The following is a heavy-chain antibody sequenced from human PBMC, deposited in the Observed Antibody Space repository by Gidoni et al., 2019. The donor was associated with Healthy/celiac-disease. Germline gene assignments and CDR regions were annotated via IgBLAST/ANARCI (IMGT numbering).Heavy chain of an antibody. CDR3: AKHITMVRGVIDY. CDR2: ISGSGGST. J-gene: IGHJ4*02. D-gene: IGHD3-10*01. V-gene: IGHV3-23*01. Sequence: EVQLLESGGGLVQPGGSLRLSCAASGFTFSSYAMSWVRQAPGKGLEWVSAISGSGGSTYYADSVKGRFTISRDNAKNTLYLQMNSLRAEDTAVYYCAKHITMVRGVIDYWGQGTLVTVSS. CDR1: GFTFSSYA.